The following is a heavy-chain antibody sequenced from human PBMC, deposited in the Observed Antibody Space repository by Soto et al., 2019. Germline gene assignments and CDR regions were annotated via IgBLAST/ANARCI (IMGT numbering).Heavy chain of an antibody. J-gene: IGHJ4*02. CDR2: ITSTGYT. CDR3: AKDLIDYSISYFDY. D-gene: IGHD4-4*01. V-gene: IGHV3-23*01. Sequence: PGGSLRLSCGPSGFSFSNYAMSWVRQAPGKGLEWVAGITSTGYTYYVESLKGRFTISRDNSKNTVFLQMNSLRAEDTAVYYCAKDLIDYSISYFDYWGQGTLVTVSS. CDR1: GFSFSNYA.